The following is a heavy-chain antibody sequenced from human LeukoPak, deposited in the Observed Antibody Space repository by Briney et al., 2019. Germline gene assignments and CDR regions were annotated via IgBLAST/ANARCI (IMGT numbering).Heavy chain of an antibody. J-gene: IGHJ6*02. CDR1: GFTFSTYW. V-gene: IGHV3-7*01. CDR3: ARGLWFGGYGMDV. D-gene: IGHD3-10*01. Sequence: PGGSLRLSCAASGFTFSTYWMSWVRQAPGKGLEWVANIKQDGSEKYYVDSVKGRFTISRDNAKNSLYLQMNSLRAEDTAVYYCARGLWFGGYGMDVWGQGTTVTVSS. CDR2: IKQDGSEK.